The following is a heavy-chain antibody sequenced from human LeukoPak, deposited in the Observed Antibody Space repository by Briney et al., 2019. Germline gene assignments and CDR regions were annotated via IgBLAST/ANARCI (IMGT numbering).Heavy chain of an antibody. D-gene: IGHD5-18*01. CDR3: AREPYSYDNWPFDY. J-gene: IGHJ4*02. CDR1: GFTFSSYE. Sequence: GGSLRLSCAASGFTFSSYEMNWVRQAPGKGLKWVSYISSSGSTIYYADSVKGRFTISRDNAKNSLYLQMNSLRAEDTAVYYCAREPYSYDNWPFDYWGQGTLVTVSS. CDR2: ISSSGSTI. V-gene: IGHV3-48*03.